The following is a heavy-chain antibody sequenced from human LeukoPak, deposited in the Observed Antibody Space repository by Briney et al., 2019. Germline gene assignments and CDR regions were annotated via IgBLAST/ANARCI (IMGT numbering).Heavy chain of an antibody. CDR3: ARDPSDDYGDYYYFDF. CDR1: GYTFTGYY. J-gene: IGHJ4*02. V-gene: IGHV1-2*02. Sequence: ASVKVSCKASGYTFTGYYIHWVRQAPGQGLEWMGWINPNTDGTNYAQKFQGRVTMTRDTSIRTVYMELSRLKSDDTEVYYCARDPSDDYGDYYYFDFWGQGTLVTVSS. CDR2: INPNTDGT. D-gene: IGHD4-17*01.